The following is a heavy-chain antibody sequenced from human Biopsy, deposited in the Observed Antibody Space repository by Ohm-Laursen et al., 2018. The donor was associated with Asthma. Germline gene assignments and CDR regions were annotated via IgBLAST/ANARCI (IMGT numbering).Heavy chain of an antibody. Sequence: VSSVKVSCKASGYTFIHYAIHWVRQAPGQRLEWMGWVNTGNGDTKYSQKFQGRVTITRDTSASTAYMELRSLRSEDTATYYCARTYYDFLTGQVKDVFGVWGQGTMVTVSS. CDR1: GYTFIHYA. V-gene: IGHV1-3*04. J-gene: IGHJ3*01. CDR3: ARTYYDFLTGQVKDVFGV. CDR2: VNTGNGDT. D-gene: IGHD3-9*01.